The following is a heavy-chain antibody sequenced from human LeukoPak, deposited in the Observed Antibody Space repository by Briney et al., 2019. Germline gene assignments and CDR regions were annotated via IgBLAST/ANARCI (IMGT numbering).Heavy chain of an antibody. Sequence: PGGSLRLSCAASGFTFSSYEMNWVRQAPGKGLEWVSYISSSGSSIYYADSVKGRFTISRDNAKNSLYLQMNSLRAEDTAVYYCVRSAKTFDYWGQGTLVTVSS. CDR2: ISSSGSSI. CDR3: VRSAKTFDY. CDR1: GFTFSSYE. J-gene: IGHJ4*02. V-gene: IGHV3-48*03.